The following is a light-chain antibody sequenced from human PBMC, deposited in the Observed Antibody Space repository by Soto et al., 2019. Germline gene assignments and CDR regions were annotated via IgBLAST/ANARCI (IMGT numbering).Light chain of an antibody. Sequence: EIVLTQSPGTLSLSPGERATLSCRASQSVSSSYLAWYQHKPGQHPRLLIYGASSRATGIPDRFSGSGYGTDFTLNITRLEPEDFAVYYCQHYRTSFGGGTKVEIK. CDR3: QHYRTS. CDR1: QSVSSSY. J-gene: IGKJ4*01. V-gene: IGKV3-20*01. CDR2: GAS.